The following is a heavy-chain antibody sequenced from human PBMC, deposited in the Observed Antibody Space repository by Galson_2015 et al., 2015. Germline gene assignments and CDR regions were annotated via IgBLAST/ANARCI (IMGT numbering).Heavy chain of an antibody. CDR2: ISYTGSNK. J-gene: IGHJ5*02. V-gene: IGHV3-30*03. CDR3: ARGRYSGSYLDWFDP. CDR1: GFTFRRYG. Sequence: SLRLSCAASGFTFRRYGMHWVRQAPGKGLEWVAVISYTGSNKYYADSVKGRLTISRDNSTNTLYLQMNSLRVEDTAVYYCARGRYSGSYLDWFDPWGQGTLVTVSS. D-gene: IGHD1-26*01.